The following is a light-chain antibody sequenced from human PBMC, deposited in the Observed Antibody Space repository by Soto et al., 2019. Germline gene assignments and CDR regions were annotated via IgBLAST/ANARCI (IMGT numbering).Light chain of an antibody. V-gene: IGKV3-15*01. J-gene: IGKJ4*01. CDR3: QQYDSWPPLT. CDR1: QSVSSK. Sequence: EILMTQSPATLSLSPGERATLSCRASQSVSSKVAWYQQRRGQAPRLLIYGASSRATGIPARFSGSGSGTEFTLTISSLQSEDFAVYCCQQYDSWPPLTFGGGTKVDIK. CDR2: GAS.